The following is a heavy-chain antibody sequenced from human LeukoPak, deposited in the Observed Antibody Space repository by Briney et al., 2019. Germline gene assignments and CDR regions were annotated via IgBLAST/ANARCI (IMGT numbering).Heavy chain of an antibody. D-gene: IGHD3-22*01. CDR1: GGTFSSYA. V-gene: IGHV1-69*13. CDR3: ARGSYYYDSSGYYSGGFDY. J-gene: IGHJ4*02. Sequence: ASVKVSCKASGGTFSSYAISWVRQAPGQGLEWMGGIIPIFGTANYAQKFQGRVTITADESTSTAYMELSSLRSEDTAVYYCARGSYYYDSSGYYSGGFDYWGQGTLVTVSS. CDR2: IIPIFGTA.